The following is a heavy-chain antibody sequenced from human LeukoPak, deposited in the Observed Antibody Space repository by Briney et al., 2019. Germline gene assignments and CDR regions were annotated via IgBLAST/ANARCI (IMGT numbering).Heavy chain of an antibody. CDR3: ARYPLSYTSNGHYYFDY. J-gene: IGHJ4*02. Sequence: ASVKVSSKASGYTFTSYGVSWLRQAPGHGLEWMGWISDSNGNTNYAQKLQGRVTMTTDTSTSTAYMEVRSLRSDDTAVYYCARYPLSYTSNGHYYFDYWGQGTLLTVSS. CDR1: GYTFTSYG. D-gene: IGHD3-16*01. V-gene: IGHV1-18*01. CDR2: ISDSNGNT.